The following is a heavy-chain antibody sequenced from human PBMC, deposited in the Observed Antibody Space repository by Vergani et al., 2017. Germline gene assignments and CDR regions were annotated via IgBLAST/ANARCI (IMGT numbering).Heavy chain of an antibody. CDR1: GYTFTGYS. CDR3: ARLYCSSTSCFEYFQH. CDR2: INPNSGGT. J-gene: IGHJ1*01. V-gene: IGHV1-2*02. D-gene: IGHD2-2*01. Sequence: QVQLVQSGAEVKKPGASVKVSCKASGYTFTGYSMHWVRQAPGQGLGWMGWINPNSGGTNYAQKFQGRVTMTRDTSISTAYMELSRLRSDDTAVYYCARLYCSSTSCFEYFQHWGQGTLVTVSS.